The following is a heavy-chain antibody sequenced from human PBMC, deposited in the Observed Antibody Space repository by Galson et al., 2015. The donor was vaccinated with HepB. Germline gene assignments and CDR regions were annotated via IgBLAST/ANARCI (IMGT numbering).Heavy chain of an antibody. J-gene: IGHJ6*03. D-gene: IGHD1-26*01. CDR1: GGSISTYF. CDR2: VYYNGST. Sequence: ETLSLTCTVSGGSISTYFWNWIRQPPGKGLEWIGFVYYNGSTNYNPSLKSRVTISVDTSKNHFSQKLSSVTAADTALYYCARLVRSYYYMNVWGKGTTVTVSS. V-gene: IGHV4-59*01. CDR3: ARLVRSYYYMNV.